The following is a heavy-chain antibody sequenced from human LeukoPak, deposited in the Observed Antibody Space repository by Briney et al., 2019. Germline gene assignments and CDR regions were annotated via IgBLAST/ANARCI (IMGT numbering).Heavy chain of an antibody. CDR2: IYYSGST. V-gene: IGHV4-59*01. Sequence: PSQTLSLTCTVSGGSISSFSWSWIRQPPGRGLEWIGYIYYSGSTNYNPSLKSRVTISIDTSKNQFSLKLSSVTAADTAVYYCARVWDYGASGYYFDYWGQGILVTVSS. CDR1: GGSISSFS. CDR3: ARVWDYGASGYYFDY. J-gene: IGHJ4*02. D-gene: IGHD4-17*01.